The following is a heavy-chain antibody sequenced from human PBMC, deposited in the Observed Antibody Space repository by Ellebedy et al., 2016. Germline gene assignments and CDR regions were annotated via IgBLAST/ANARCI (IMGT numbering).Heavy chain of an antibody. Sequence: ASVKVSCXASGGTFSSYAISWVRQAPGQGLEWMGGINAGNGNTIYSQKFQGRVTITRDTSASTAYMELSSLRSEDTAVYYCARGPRGRQDWFDPWGQGTLVTVSS. V-gene: IGHV1-3*01. J-gene: IGHJ5*02. CDR1: GGTFSSYA. D-gene: IGHD3-10*01. CDR3: ARGPRGRQDWFDP. CDR2: INAGNGNT.